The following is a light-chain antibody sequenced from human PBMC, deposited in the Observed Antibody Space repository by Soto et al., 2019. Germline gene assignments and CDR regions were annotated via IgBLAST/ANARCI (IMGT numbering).Light chain of an antibody. CDR2: AAS. CDR3: QQYRSYPIT. V-gene: IGKV1-16*02. Sequence: DIQMTQSPSSLSASVGDRVTITCRASHDINNYLAWFQQKPGKAPKSLISAASSLQSGVPSKFSGSGSGTDFTLTISSLQPEDFATYYCQQYRSYPITFGQGTRLEIK. CDR1: HDINNY. J-gene: IGKJ5*01.